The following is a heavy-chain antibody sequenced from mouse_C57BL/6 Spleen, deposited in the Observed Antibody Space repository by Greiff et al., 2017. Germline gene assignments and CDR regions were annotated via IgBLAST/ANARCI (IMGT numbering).Heavy chain of an antibody. CDR2: INPNNGGT. Sequence: EVQLQQSGPELVKPGASVKISCKASGYTFTDYYMNWVKQSHGKSLEWIGDINPNNGGTSYNQKFKGKATLTVDKSSSTADMELRSLKSEDSAVYYCASVWYFDVWGTGTTVTVSS. CDR3: ASVWYFDV. J-gene: IGHJ1*03. V-gene: IGHV1-26*01. CDR1: GYTFTDYY.